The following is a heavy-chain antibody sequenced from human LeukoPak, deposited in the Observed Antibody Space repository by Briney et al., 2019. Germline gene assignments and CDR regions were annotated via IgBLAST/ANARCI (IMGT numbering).Heavy chain of an antibody. Sequence: GASVKVSCMASGYTFTSYDINWVRQATGQGLEWMGWMNPNSGNTGCAQKFQGRVTMTRNTSISTAYMELSSLRSEDTAVYYCSMNNATVLYFQHWGQGTLVTVSS. CDR2: MNPNSGNT. V-gene: IGHV1-8*01. J-gene: IGHJ1*01. D-gene: IGHD4-17*01. CDR3: SMNNATVLYFQH. CDR1: GYTFTSYD.